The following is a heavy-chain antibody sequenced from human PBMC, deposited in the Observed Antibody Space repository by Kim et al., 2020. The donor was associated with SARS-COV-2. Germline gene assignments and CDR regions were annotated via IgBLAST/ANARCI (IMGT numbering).Heavy chain of an antibody. D-gene: IGHD2-21*02. CDR3: ARAYCGGDCPLDY. V-gene: IGHV1-8*01. Sequence: YAQKFPGRVTMHRNTSISTAYMELSSLRSEDTAVYYCARAYCGGDCPLDYWGQGTLVTVSS. J-gene: IGHJ4*02.